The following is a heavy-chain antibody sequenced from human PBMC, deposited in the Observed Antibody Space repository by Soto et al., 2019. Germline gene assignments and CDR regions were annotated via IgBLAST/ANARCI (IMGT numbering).Heavy chain of an antibody. CDR2: IDPSDSYT. CDR3: ARRRRSLGDAFDI. CDR1: GYSFTRYW. D-gene: IGHD3-16*01. J-gene: IGHJ3*02. Sequence: GESLKISCKGSGYSFTRYWISWVRQMPGKGLEWMGRIDPSDSYTNYSPSFQGHVTISADKSISTAYLQWSSLKASDTAMYYCARRRRSLGDAFDIWGQGTMVTVSS. V-gene: IGHV5-10-1*01.